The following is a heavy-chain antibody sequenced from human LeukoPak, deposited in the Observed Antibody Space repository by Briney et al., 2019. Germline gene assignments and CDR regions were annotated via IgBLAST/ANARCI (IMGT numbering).Heavy chain of an antibody. V-gene: IGHV4-31*02. CDR2: IFYSGST. D-gene: IGHD3-10*01. J-gene: IGHJ4*02. Sequence: WIRQHPGKGLEWIGYIFYSGSTYYNPSLRSRVTLSVDTPKNQFSLKLSSVTAADTAVYYCARADLHYGSGTDFDYWGQGTLVTVSS. CDR3: ARADLHYGSGTDFDY.